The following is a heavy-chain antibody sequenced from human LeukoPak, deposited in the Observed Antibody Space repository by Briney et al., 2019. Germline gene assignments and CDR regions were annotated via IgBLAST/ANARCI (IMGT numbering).Heavy chain of an antibody. Sequence: SETLSLTCTVSGGSISSYYWSWIRQPPGKGLWWIGYIYYSGSTNYNPSLKSRVTISVDTSKNQFSLTLSSVTAADTAVYYCERAVPADSSSWYRTKQSLTSYGMDVWGQGTTVTVSS. D-gene: IGHD6-13*01. CDR2: IYYSGST. CDR3: ERAVPADSSSWYRTKQSLTSYGMDV. J-gene: IGHJ6*02. V-gene: IGHV4-59*01. CDR1: GGSISSYY.